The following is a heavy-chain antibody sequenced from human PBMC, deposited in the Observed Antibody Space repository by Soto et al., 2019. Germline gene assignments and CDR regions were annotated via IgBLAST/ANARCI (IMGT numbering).Heavy chain of an antibody. CDR3: ARGGHVVVVTAALDY. J-gene: IGHJ4*02. V-gene: IGHV1-46*01. CDR2: VNPSGGHT. CDR1: GDTFTDYY. Sequence: QVQLMQSGAEVKKPGASVKVSCKASGDTFTDYYIHWVRQAPGQGLEWMGTVNPSGGHTTYAQHFPGRETVTRYTSASTRYMELTSLRSEDTAVYYCARGGHVVVVTAALDYWGQGTLVTVSS. D-gene: IGHD2-21*02.